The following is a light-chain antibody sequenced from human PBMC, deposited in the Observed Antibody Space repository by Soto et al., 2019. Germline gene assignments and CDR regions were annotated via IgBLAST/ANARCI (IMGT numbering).Light chain of an antibody. V-gene: IGKV3-20*01. Sequence: EIVLTQSPGTLSLYRGERATLSCRASQTVNSTYFAWYQRKPGQAPRLLIYGASNSATGIPDRFSGSGSGTDFTLTISRLEAEDCGVYYCQQYDTSPRTFGQGTKVESK. CDR1: QTVNSTY. CDR3: QQYDTSPRT. CDR2: GAS. J-gene: IGKJ1*01.